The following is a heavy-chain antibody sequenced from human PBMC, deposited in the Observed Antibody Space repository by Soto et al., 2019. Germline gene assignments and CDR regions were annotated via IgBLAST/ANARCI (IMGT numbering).Heavy chain of an antibody. CDR2: IIPIFGTA. V-gene: IGHV1-69*05. Sequence: QVQLVQSGAEVKKPGSSVKVSCKASGGTFSSYAISWVRQAPGQGLEWMGGIIPIFGTANYAQKFQGRVTITXXEXTXXAYMELSSLRSEDTAVYYCAMGHTVTTYDYYGMDVWGQGTTVTVSS. J-gene: IGHJ6*02. CDR1: GGTFSSYA. D-gene: IGHD4-17*01. CDR3: AMGHTVTTYDYYGMDV.